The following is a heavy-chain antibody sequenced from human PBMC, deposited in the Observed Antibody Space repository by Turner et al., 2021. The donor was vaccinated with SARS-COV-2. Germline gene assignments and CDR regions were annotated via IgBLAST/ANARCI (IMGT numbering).Heavy chain of an antibody. CDR1: GGPISSSSYY. V-gene: IGHV4-39*01. CDR2: IYYNGST. Sequence: QLQLQESGPGLGKLSETLSLTGTFSGGPISSSSYYWGWIRQPPGKGLEWIGSIYYNGSTYYNPSLKSRVTISVDTSKNQFSLKLSSVTAADTAVYYCARHWEVAAAAYLARFDPWGQGTLVTVSS. J-gene: IGHJ5*02. D-gene: IGHD6-13*01. CDR3: ARHWEVAAAAYLARFDP.